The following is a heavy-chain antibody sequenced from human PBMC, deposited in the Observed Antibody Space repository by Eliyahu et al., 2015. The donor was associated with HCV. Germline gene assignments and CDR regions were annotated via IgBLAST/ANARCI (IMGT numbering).Heavy chain of an antibody. CDR3: TTGAPGGFDYYLDV. CDR2: IKSKTDGGTT. Sequence: EVQLVESGGGLVKPGGSLRLSXAASGFTFSRAWMSWVRXAPGKGLEWIXRIKSKTDGGTTDYAAPVKGRFTISRDDSKSTLYLQMNSLKTGTAVYYCTTGAPGGFDYYLDVWGQGTTVTVSS. V-gene: IGHV3-15*01. D-gene: IGHD3-10*01. CDR1: GFTFSRAW. J-gene: IGHJ6*03.